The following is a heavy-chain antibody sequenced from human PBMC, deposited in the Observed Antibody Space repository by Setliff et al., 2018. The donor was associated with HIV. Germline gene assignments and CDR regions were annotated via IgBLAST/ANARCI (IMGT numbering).Heavy chain of an antibody. V-gene: IGHV3-73*01. CDR2: IRSKANNYAT. J-gene: IGHJ4*02. CDR1: GFSNSA. Sequence: GESLKISCAASGFSNSALHWVRQAPGKGLEWVGRIRSKANNYATEYGASVKGRFIISRDDSKNMLYLQMNNLTTEDTAVYYCVNRAWLESWGQGTLVTVSS. CDR3: VNRAWLES.